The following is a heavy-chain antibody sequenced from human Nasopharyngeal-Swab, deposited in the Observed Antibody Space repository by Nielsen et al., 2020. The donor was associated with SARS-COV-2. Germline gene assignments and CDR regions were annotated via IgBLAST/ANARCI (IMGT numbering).Heavy chain of an antibody. D-gene: IGHD2-8*01. V-gene: IGHV4-61*01. CDR3: ATNTRIVPAGAFDI. J-gene: IGHJ3*02. CDR1: GCPFSSGSYY. CDR2: IYYSGST. Sequence: SETLSLTCTVTGCPFSSGSYYWSWIRQPPGKGLEWIGYIYYSGSTNYNPSLKSRVTISVDTSNNQFSLKLSSVTAADTAVYYCATNTRIVPAGAFDIWGQGTMVTVSS.